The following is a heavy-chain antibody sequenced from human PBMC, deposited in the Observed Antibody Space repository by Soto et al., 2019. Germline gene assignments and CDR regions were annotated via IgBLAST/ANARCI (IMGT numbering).Heavy chain of an antibody. J-gene: IGHJ6*02. Sequence: SETLSLTCTVSGGSISSYYWSWIRQPPGKGLEWIGYIYYSGSTNYNPSLKSRVTISVDTSKNQFSLKLSSVTAADTAVYYCARVISSSWFEAGRGMDVWGQGTTVTVAS. CDR2: IYYSGST. V-gene: IGHV4-59*01. CDR3: ARVISSSWFEAGRGMDV. CDR1: GGSISSYY. D-gene: IGHD6-13*01.